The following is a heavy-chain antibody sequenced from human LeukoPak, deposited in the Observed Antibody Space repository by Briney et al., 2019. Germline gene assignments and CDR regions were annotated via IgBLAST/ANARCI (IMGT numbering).Heavy chain of an antibody. CDR1: GGSISSGSYY. CDR3: ARGVNDFWSGYSHGWFDP. D-gene: IGHD3-3*01. J-gene: IGHJ5*02. Sequence: SETLSLTCTVSGGSISSGSYYWSWIRQPAGKGLEWIGRIYTSGSTNYNPSLKSRVTISVDTSKNQFSLKLSSVTAADTAVYYCARGVNDFWSGYSHGWFDPWGQGTLVTVSS. V-gene: IGHV4-61*02. CDR2: IYTSGST.